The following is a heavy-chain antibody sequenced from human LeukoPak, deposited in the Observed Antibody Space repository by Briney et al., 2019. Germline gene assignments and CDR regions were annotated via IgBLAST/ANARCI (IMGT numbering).Heavy chain of an antibody. J-gene: IGHJ4*02. CDR3: AKDPENGYYDSSGLSYYFDY. Sequence: GGSLRLSCAASGFTFSSYAMSRVRQAPGKGLEWVSAISGSGGSTYYADSVKGRFTISRDNSKNTLYLQMNSLRAEDTAVYYCAKDPENGYYDSSGLSYYFDYWGQGTLVTVSS. CDR2: ISGSGGST. D-gene: IGHD3-22*01. CDR1: GFTFSSYA. V-gene: IGHV3-23*01.